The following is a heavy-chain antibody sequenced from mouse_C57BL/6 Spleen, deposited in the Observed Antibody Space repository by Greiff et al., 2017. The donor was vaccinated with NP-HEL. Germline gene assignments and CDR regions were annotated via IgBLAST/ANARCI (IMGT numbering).Heavy chain of an antibody. Sequence: EVMLVESGGGLVKPGGSLKLSCAASGFTFSSYAMSWVRQTPEKRLEWVATISDGGSYTYYPDNVKGRFTMSRDNAKNHLYLQMSHLKSEDTAMYYCARAVYYDDGAYAMDYWGQGTSVTVSS. J-gene: IGHJ4*01. CDR3: ARAVYYDDGAYAMDY. CDR1: GFTFSSYA. V-gene: IGHV5-4*03. D-gene: IGHD2-4*01. CDR2: ISDGGSYT.